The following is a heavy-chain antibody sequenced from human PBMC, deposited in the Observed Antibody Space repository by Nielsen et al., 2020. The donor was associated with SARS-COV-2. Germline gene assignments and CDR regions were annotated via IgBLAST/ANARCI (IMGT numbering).Heavy chain of an antibody. CDR2: ISAYNGNT. CDR1: GYTFTTYG. CDR3: ARIGTYYGPGTYPDY. J-gene: IGHJ4*02. Sequence: ASVKVSCKASGYTFTTYGISWVRQAPGQGLEWMGWISAYNGNTNYAQKFQGRVTMTTDTSTSTAYMELRSLRSDDTAVYYCARIGTYYGPGTYPDYWAQGALVTVSS. D-gene: IGHD3-10*01. V-gene: IGHV1-18*04.